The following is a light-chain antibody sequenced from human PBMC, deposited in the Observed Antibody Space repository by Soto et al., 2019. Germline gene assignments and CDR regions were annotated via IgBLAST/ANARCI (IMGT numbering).Light chain of an antibody. CDR3: QQSYSDMYT. CDR2: AAS. Sequence: TQMTQSPLSLSASVGEKIVITCRASRDVGSDVSWYQQKPGQAPKLVIYAASSLQSGVPSRFSGSGSGTDFTLTISSLQPEDFATYYCQQSYSDMYTFGQGTKLEIK. J-gene: IGKJ2*01. V-gene: IGKV1-39*01. CDR1: RDVGSD.